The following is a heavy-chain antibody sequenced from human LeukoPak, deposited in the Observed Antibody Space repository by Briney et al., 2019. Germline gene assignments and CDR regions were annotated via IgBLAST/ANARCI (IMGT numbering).Heavy chain of an antibody. V-gene: IGHV3-23*01. CDR1: GFTFSSYA. CDR2: ISGSGGST. CDR3: ANMLLWFGELLSDLGY. Sequence: GGSLRLSCAASGFTFSSYAMSWVRQAPGKGPEWVSAISGSGGSTHYADSVKGRFTISRDNSKNTLYLQMNSLRAEDTAVYYCANMLLWFGELLSDLGYWGQGTLVTVSS. J-gene: IGHJ4*02. D-gene: IGHD3-10*01.